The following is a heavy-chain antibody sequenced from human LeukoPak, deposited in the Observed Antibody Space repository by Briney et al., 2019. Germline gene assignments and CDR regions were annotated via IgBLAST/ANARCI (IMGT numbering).Heavy chain of an antibody. CDR1: GYRFTIYG. Sequence: SVTVSFKASGYRFTIYGISWVRQAPGQGLEWMGRIFPILDIPNCGQKFQGRVTITADKSTSTAYMELSSLRSEDTAVYYCARSESRGCTGGTCYSGYFDYWGQGTLVTVSS. CDR3: ARSESRGCTGGTCYSGYFDY. V-gene: IGHV1-69*04. J-gene: IGHJ4*02. CDR2: IFPILDIP. D-gene: IGHD2-15*01.